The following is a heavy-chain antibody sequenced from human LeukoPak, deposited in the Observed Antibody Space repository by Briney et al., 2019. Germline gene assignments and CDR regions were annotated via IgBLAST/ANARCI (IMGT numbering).Heavy chain of an antibody. Sequence: SETLSLTCAVYGGSFSGYYWSWIRQPPGKGLEWIGEINHSGCTNYNPSLTRRVTITVDTSKNQFSLKLSSVTAADTAVYYCASYLEWLSDAFDIWGQGTMVTVSS. D-gene: IGHD3-3*01. CDR3: ASYLEWLSDAFDI. V-gene: IGHV4-34*01. CDR2: INHSGCT. J-gene: IGHJ3*02. CDR1: GGSFSGYY.